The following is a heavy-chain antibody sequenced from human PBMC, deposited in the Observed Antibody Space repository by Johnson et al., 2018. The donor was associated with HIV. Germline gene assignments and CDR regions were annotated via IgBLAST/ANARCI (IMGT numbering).Heavy chain of an antibody. Sequence: VQVVESGGALVKPGGSLRLSCVASGFTFSNAWLSWVRQAAGEGLEWVGRIKRETDGGTNDDAAPAKGRLTFSSDDTKNTLYLQMNSLKTEDTAVYYFPTDLELEWSEGNDAFDIWGQGTMVTVSS. V-gene: IGHV3-15*02. J-gene: IGHJ3*02. CDR1: GFTFSNAW. D-gene: IGHD3-3*01. CDR2: IKRETDGGTN. CDR3: PTDLELEWSEGNDAFDI.